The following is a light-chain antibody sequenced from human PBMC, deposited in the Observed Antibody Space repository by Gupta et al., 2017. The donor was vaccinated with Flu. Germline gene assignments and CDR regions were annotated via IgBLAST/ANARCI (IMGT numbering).Light chain of an antibody. CDR2: LAP. Sequence: EIVMTQSSPSMPVTPAEPAAISCKSSQSLLSSNGHYYLDWYLQKPGQSPQLLIYLAPHRASGVPYRFSGSGSGTDFTLKISRLEAEDVGVYYCMQALQTYTFGQGTKLEI. CDR3: MQALQTYT. J-gene: IGKJ2*01. V-gene: IGKV2-28*01. CDR1: QSLLSSNGHYY.